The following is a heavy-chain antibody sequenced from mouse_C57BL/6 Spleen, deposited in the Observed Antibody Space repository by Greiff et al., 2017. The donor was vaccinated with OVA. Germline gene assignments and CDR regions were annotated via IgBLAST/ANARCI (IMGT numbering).Heavy chain of an antibody. Sequence: EVQLVESGGDLVKPGGSLKLSCAASGFTFSSYGMSWVRQTPDKRLEWVATISSGGSYTYYPDSVKGRFTISRDNAKNTLYLQMSSLKSEDTAMYYCARHLYYDYWGQGTTLTVSS. J-gene: IGHJ2*01. CDR1: GFTFSSYG. V-gene: IGHV5-6*01. CDR3: ARHLYYDY. CDR2: ISSGGSYT.